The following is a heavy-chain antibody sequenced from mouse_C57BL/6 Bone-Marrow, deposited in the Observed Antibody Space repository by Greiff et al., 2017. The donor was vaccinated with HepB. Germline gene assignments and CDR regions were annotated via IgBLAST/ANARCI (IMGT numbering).Heavy chain of an antibody. D-gene: IGHD2-1*01. Sequence: QVQLQQPGAELVMPGASVKLSCKASGYTFTSYWMHWVKQRPGQGLEWIGMIHPNSGSTNYNEKFKSKATLTVDKSSSTAYMQLSSLTSEDSAVYYCARQIYYGNYWFAYWGQGTLVTVSA. CDR1: GYTFTSYW. J-gene: IGHJ3*01. CDR3: ARQIYYGNYWFAY. CDR2: IHPNSGST. V-gene: IGHV1-64*01.